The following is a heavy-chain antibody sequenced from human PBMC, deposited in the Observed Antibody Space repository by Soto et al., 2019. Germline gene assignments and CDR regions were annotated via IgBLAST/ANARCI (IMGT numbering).Heavy chain of an antibody. CDR2: IYHSGST. J-gene: IGHJ5*02. V-gene: IGHV4-38-2*01. CDR3: ARSTNWNYWFDP. Sequence: SETLSLTCVVSDHSISNDYYWSWIRQPPGKGLEWIGSIYHSGSTYYNLSLRSRLTISVDTSKNQFSLKLSSVTAADTAVYYCARSTNWNYWFDPWGQGTLVTVS. D-gene: IGHD1-7*01. CDR1: DHSISNDYY.